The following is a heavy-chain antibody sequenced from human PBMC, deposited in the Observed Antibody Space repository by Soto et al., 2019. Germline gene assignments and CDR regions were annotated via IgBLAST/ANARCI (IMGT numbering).Heavy chain of an antibody. J-gene: IGHJ4*02. Sequence: PGVSLRLSFAASGFTFSDYYMSWIRQAPGKGLEWISYISPSSSYINNADSVKGRFTISRDDARNSLYLQMNSLRVEDTGVYYCARDLGVALATLTLDSWGQGTLVTVSS. CDR3: ARDLGVALATLTLDS. CDR1: GFTFSDYY. D-gene: IGHD2-15*01. V-gene: IGHV3-11*06. CDR2: ISPSSSYI.